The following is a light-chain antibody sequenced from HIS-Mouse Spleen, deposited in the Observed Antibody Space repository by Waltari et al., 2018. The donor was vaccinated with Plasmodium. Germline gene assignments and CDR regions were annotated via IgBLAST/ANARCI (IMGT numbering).Light chain of an antibody. CDR3: QAWDSSTVV. CDR1: KLGDKY. CDR2: QDS. V-gene: IGLV3-1*01. Sequence: SYELTQPPSVSVSPGQTASITCSGDKLGDKYACWYQQKPGQSTVLVIYQDSKRPSGIPERLSGSNSGNTDTLTISGTQAMDEADYYCQAWDSSTVVFGGGTKLTVL. J-gene: IGLJ2*01.